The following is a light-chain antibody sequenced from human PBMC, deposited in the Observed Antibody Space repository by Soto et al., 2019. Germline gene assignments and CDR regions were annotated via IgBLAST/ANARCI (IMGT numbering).Light chain of an antibody. CDR2: GAS. CDR3: HQYGISP. CDR1: QTISNTF. J-gene: IGKJ4*01. V-gene: IGKV3-20*01. Sequence: EIVFTQSPCTLSLSPGERATLSCRASQTISNTFLAWYQQRPGQAPRLLIYGASSRATGIPDRFSGSGSGTEFSLTISRLEPEDFAVYYCHQYGISPFGGGTKVDIK.